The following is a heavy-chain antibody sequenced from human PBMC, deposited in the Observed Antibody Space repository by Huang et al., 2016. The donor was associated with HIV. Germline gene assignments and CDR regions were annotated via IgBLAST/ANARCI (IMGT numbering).Heavy chain of an antibody. CDR1: GYTFTQYP. CDR2: INTGNGTI. Sequence: QVHLVQSGAEVRRPGASVKISCKTFGYTFTQYPMQWVRQAPGQGLEWVGSINTGNGTISYPPKLQGRLTISRDTSASAGIRELTGLTYKAPGVYYCATTAFDYWGQGTLVTVSP. CDR3: ATTAFDY. J-gene: IGHJ4*02. V-gene: IGHV1-3*04.